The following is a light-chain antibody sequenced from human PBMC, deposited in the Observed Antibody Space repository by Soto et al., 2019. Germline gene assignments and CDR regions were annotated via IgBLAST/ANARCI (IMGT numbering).Light chain of an antibody. J-gene: IGKJ3*01. CDR1: QSISSY. V-gene: IGKV1-39*01. CDR3: QQSYSTPRCT. CDR2: AAS. Sequence: DIQMTQSPSSLSASVGDRVTITCRASQSISSYLNWYQQKPGKAPKLLIYAASSLLSGVPSRFSGRGSWTDFTLTISSLQPEDFATYDCQQSYSTPRCTFGPGTKLYIK.